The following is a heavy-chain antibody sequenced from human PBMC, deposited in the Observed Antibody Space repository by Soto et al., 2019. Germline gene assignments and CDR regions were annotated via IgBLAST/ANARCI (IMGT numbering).Heavy chain of an antibody. CDR3: AKGVPIYSEGPDQ. Sequence: GGSLRLSCAASGLTYSYFGMHWVRQAPGKGLEWVAIISTDGRDKYYGDSVKGRFTISRDNSENTLYLQMNSLREEDTAVYYGAKGVPIYSEGPDQWGQGTLVTVSS. J-gene: IGHJ4*02. CDR1: GLTYSYFG. D-gene: IGHD4-4*01. V-gene: IGHV3-30*18. CDR2: ISTDGRDK.